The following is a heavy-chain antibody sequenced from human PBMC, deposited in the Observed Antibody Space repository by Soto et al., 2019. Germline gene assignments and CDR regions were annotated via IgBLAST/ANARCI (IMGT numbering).Heavy chain of an antibody. J-gene: IGHJ4*02. Sequence: PGESLRLSCAASGFTFSSYAMSWVRQAPGKGLEWVSAISGSGGSTYYADSVKGRFTISRDNSKNTLYLQMNSLRAEDTAVYYCAKDLTGYDFWSGYYEIDHYFDYWGQGTLVTVSS. CDR1: GFTFSSYA. CDR3: AKDLTGYDFWSGYYEIDHYFDY. CDR2: ISGSGGST. D-gene: IGHD3-3*01. V-gene: IGHV3-23*01.